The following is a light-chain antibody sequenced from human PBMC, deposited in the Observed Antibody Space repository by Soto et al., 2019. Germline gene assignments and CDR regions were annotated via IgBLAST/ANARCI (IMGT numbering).Light chain of an antibody. Sequence: EIVMTHSPATRSVSPGERTTLSCRASQSVGHNLAWYQQKPGQAPRILIVAASSRATGIPDKFSGSGSGTDFTLTISRREPDDFAVYYCQHYGSPSWTFGQGTKVDIK. CDR2: AAS. CDR3: QHYGSPSWT. V-gene: IGKV3-20*01. CDR1: QSVGHN. J-gene: IGKJ1*01.